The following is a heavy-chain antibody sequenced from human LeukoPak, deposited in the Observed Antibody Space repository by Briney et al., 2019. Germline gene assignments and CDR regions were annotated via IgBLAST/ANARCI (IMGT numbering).Heavy chain of an antibody. CDR2: IHSNGGNT. J-gene: IGHJ4*02. D-gene: IGHD3-10*01. V-gene: IGHV3-23*01. CDR3: AKSYFGSGSYYSG. Sequence: QPGGSLRLSCAASGFTFNGMSWVRQAPGKGLEWVSVIHSNGGNTYYADSVKGRFTISRDNSKNTLYLQMNSLRAEDTAVYYCAKSYFGSGSYYSGWGQGILVTVSS. CDR1: GFTFNG.